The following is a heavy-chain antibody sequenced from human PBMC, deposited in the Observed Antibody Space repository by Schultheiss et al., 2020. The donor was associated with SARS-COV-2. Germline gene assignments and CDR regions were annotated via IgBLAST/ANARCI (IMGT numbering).Heavy chain of an antibody. V-gene: IGHV4-39*07. CDR3: ARDGGPHYPYLDY. CDR2: INHSGST. CDR1: GGSISSSSYY. Sequence: SETLSLTCTVSGGSISSSSYYWSWIRQPPGKGLEWIGEINHSGSTNYNPSLKSRVTISVDTSKNQFSLKLSSVTAADTAVYYCARDGGPHYPYLDYWGQGTLVTVSS. D-gene: IGHD3-16*01. J-gene: IGHJ4*02.